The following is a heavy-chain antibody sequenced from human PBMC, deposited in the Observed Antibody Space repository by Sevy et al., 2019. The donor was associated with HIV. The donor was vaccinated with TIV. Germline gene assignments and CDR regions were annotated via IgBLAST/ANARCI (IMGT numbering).Heavy chain of an antibody. Sequence: GGSLRLSCVASGFTFNIYAMSGVRQAPGKGLEWVSSISGNCANTNNAASVKGRFTTSRDNSKNTLFLQMDSLRAEDTAIYYCAKQPSSFEDWGQGTLVTVSS. CDR1: GFTFNIYA. CDR3: AKQPSSFED. V-gene: IGHV3-23*01. J-gene: IGHJ4*02. CDR2: ISGNCANT.